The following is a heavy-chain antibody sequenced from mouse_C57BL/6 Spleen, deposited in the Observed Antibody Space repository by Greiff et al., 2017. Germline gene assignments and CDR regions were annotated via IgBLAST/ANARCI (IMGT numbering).Heavy chain of an antibody. CDR2: IRNKANGYTT. CDR3: ARYGSGQGYAMDY. V-gene: IGHV7-3*01. Sequence: EVKVEESGGGLVQPGGSLSLSCAASGFTFTDYYMSWVRQPPGKALEWLGFIRNKANGYTTEYSASVKGRFTISRDNSQSILYLQMNALRAEDSATYYCARYGSGQGYAMDYWGQGTSVTVSS. D-gene: IGHD3-3*01. J-gene: IGHJ4*01. CDR1: GFTFTDYY.